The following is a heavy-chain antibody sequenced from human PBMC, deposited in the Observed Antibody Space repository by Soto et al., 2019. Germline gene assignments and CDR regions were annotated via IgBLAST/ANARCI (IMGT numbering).Heavy chain of an antibody. CDR2: MNPNSGNT. D-gene: IGHD3-22*01. Sequence: ASVKFSCEASGNTFTSYDINWVRQATGQGLEWMGWMNPNSGNTGYAQKFQGRVIIERDTSASTAYMELSSLRSEDTAVYYCARGGYFDSSNYLAYWGLGTLVTVSS. V-gene: IGHV1-8*01. CDR3: ARGGYFDSSNYLAY. J-gene: IGHJ4*02. CDR1: GNTFTSYD.